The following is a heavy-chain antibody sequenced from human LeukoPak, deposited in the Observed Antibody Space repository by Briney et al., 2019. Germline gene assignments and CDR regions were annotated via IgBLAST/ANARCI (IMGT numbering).Heavy chain of an antibody. J-gene: IGHJ4*02. Sequence: GASVKVSCKASGGTFSSYAISWVRQAPGQGPEWMGRIIPILGIANYAQKFQGRVTITADKSTSTAYMELSSLRSEDTAVYYCAIPYSSEHYWGQGTLVTVSS. V-gene: IGHV1-69*04. CDR3: AIPYSSEHY. CDR1: GGTFSSYA. CDR2: IIPILGIA. D-gene: IGHD6-19*01.